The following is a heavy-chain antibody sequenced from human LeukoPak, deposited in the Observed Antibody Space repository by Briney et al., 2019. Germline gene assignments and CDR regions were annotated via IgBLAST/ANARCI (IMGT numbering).Heavy chain of an antibody. CDR2: IYPDDFDT. CDR3: ARRGYLDDAFDI. V-gene: IGHV5-51*01. CDR1: GYXFTNYW. Sequence: GESLKISCNASGYXFTNYWICWVRQMPGKGLEWMGIIYPDDFDTRNRPSFQGQVTISADKSISTAYLQWSSLKASDTAMYYCARRGYLDDAFDIWGQGTMVAVSS. D-gene: IGHD1-1*01. J-gene: IGHJ3*02.